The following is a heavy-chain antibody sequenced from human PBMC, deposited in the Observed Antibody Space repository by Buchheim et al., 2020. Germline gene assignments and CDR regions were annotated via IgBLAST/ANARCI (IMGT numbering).Heavy chain of an antibody. V-gene: IGHV1-2*06. D-gene: IGHD3-10*01. CDR3: ARDLAQITKVHGVAEITDY. J-gene: IGHJ4*02. CDR1: GYSFTDYY. CDR2: INPNSGAT. Sequence: QVQLVQSGAEVKKPGASVKVSCKASGYSFTDYYMHWVRQAPGQGLEWMGRINPNSGATKSAKKFQGRVTMTRDTSSTTAYMELSRLTSDDTAVYYCARDLAQITKVHGVAEITDYWGQGTL.